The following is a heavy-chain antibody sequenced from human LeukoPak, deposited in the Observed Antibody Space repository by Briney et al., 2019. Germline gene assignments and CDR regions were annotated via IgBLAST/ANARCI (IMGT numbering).Heavy chain of an antibody. CDR1: GFTFSDHY. V-gene: IGHV3-66*01. CDR2: IYSGGST. Sequence: GGSLRLSCAASGFTFSDHYMSWVRQAPGKGLEWVSIIYSGGSTYYADSVKGRFTISRDNSKNTLYLQMNSLRAEDTAVYYCARASSSGWRGNLDYWGQGTLVTVSS. J-gene: IGHJ4*02. D-gene: IGHD6-19*01. CDR3: ARASSSGWRGNLDY.